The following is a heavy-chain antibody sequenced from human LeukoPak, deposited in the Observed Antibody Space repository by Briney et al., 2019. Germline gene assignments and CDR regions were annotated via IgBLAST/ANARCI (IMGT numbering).Heavy chain of an antibody. D-gene: IGHD4-11*01. J-gene: IGHJ6*02. CDR2: ISGSGGST. V-gene: IGHV3-23*01. CDR3: VKLTTVTTIYYYGMDV. Sequence: TGGSLRLSCAASGFTFSSYAMSWVRQAPGKGLEWVSAISGSGGSTYYADSVKGRFTISRDNSKNTLYLQMNSLRAEDTAVYYCVKLTTVTTIYYYGMDVWGQGTTVTVSS. CDR1: GFTFSSYA.